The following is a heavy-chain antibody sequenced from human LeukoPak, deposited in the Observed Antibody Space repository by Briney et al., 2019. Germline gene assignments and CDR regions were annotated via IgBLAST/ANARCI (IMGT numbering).Heavy chain of an antibody. CDR3: ARVTVRGVAGSGDY. J-gene: IGHJ4*02. V-gene: IGHV3-20*04. D-gene: IGHD3-10*01. CDR1: QFTFSNYA. Sequence: GGSLRLSCAASQFTFSNYAMSWVRQAPGKGLEWVSGINWNGGSTGYADSVKGRFTISRDNAKNSLYLQMNSLRAEDTALYYCARVTVRGVAGSGDYWGQGTLVTVSS. CDR2: INWNGGST.